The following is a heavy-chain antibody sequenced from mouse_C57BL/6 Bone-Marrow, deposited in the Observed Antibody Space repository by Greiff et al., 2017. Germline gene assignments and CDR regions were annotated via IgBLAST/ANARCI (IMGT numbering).Heavy chain of an antibody. CDR1: GYTFTSYD. CDR2: IYPRDGST. Sequence: VQLQESGPELVKPGASVKLSCKASGYTFTSYDINWVKQRPGQGLEWIGMIYPRDGSTKYNEKFKGKATLTVDTSSRTADMELHILTSEASAVYFCSRRGDWDWYFDVWGTGTTVTVSS. D-gene: IGHD4-1*01. J-gene: IGHJ1*03. CDR3: SRRGDWDWYFDV. V-gene: IGHV1-85*01.